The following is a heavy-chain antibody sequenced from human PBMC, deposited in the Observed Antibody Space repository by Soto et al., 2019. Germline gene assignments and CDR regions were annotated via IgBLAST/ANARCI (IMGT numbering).Heavy chain of an antibody. Sequence: QVQLVESGGGVVQPGRSLRLSCAASGFTFSGHAMHWVRQAPGKGLEWVAVVSHDGNNKYHADSVQSRLTISRDNSKDTVYRQMTGLRAEDTAVYYWAKGADDRGAYYYLYYFDFWGQGTLVTVSS. V-gene: IGHV3-30*18. CDR2: VSHDGNNK. J-gene: IGHJ4*02. CDR1: GFTFSGHA. CDR3: AKGADDRGAYYYLYYFDF. D-gene: IGHD3-22*01.